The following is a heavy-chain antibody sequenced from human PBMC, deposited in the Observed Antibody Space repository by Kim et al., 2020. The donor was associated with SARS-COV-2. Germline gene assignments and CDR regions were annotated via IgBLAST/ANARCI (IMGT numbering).Heavy chain of an antibody. J-gene: IGHJ5*02. CDR1: GGSFSGYY. CDR2: INHSGST. V-gene: IGHV4-34*01. D-gene: IGHD3-10*01. CDR3: ARGQTSLKRITMVRGARDWFDP. Sequence: SETLSLTCAVYGGSFSGYYWSWIRQPPGKGLEWIGEINHSGSTNYNPSLKSRVTISVDTSKNQFSLKLSSVTAADTAVYYCARGQTSLKRITMVRGARDWFDPWGQGTLVTVSS.